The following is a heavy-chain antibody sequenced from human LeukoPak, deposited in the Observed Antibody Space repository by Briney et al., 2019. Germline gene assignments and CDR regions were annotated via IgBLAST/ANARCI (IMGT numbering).Heavy chain of an antibody. CDR2: IWNQGNDK. CDR3: ARAWYSGAWYGFDY. V-gene: IGHV3-33*01. CDR1: GLTFSTYG. D-gene: IGHD6-19*01. J-gene: IGHJ4*02. Sequence: GGSQRLSCTASGLTFSTYGMHWVRDAPGKGLEWVGVIWNQGNDKYYGEAVKGGFTISRDNYKNTLYLQMSSLRAQDTLIYEFARAWYSGAWYGFDYCGQRALVSASS.